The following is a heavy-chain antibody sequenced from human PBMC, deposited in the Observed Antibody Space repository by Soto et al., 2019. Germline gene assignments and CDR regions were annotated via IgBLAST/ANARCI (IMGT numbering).Heavy chain of an antibody. J-gene: IGHJ4*02. D-gene: IGHD2-15*01. CDR1: GGSISSYY. V-gene: IGHV4-59*08. Sequence: QVQLQESGPGLVKPSETLSLTCTVSGGSISSYYWSWIRQPPGKGLEWIGYIYYSGSTNYNPSLMSRVTISAATSKNQFSLKLSPVTAADTAVYYCARRDGGSLDYWGQGTLVTVSS. CDR2: IYYSGST. CDR3: ARRDGGSLDY.